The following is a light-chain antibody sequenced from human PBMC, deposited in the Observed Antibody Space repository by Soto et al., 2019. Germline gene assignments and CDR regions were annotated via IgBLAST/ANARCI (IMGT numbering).Light chain of an antibody. J-gene: IGKJ1*01. CDR3: QQYGSSPWT. Sequence: EIVLTQSPGTLSLSPGEIATLSFRSSQSVTSSYLAWYQQKPGQAPRLLIYGASSRATGIPDRFSGSGSGTDFTLTISRLEPEDFAVYYCQQYGSSPWTFGQGNKVDIK. CDR1: QSVTSSY. CDR2: GAS. V-gene: IGKV3-20*01.